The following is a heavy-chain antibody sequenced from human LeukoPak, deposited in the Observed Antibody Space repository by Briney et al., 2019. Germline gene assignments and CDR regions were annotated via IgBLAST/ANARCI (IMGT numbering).Heavy chain of an antibody. J-gene: IGHJ3*02. V-gene: IGHV4-59*08. CDR3: ARLLQSYYYDSSGYHYYGFDI. D-gene: IGHD3-22*01. Sequence: SETLSLTCTVSGGSISTYYWSWIRQPPGKGLEWIGDTHYSGSTNYNPSLKSRVTISVDTSKNQFSLKVNSVTAADTAMYYCARLLQSYYYDSSGYHYYGFDIWGQGTVVTVSS. CDR2: THYSGST. CDR1: GGSISTYY.